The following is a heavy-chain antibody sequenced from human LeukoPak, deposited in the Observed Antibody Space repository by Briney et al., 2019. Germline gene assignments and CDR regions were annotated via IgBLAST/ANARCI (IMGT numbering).Heavy chain of an antibody. Sequence: SVKVSCKATGYIFTGYYIHWVRQAPGQGLEWMGGIIPIFGTANYAQKFQGRVTITADESTSTAYMELSSLRSEDTAVYYCARRAGIVVVVAGGWFDPWGQGTLVTVSS. CDR3: ARRAGIVVVVAGGWFDP. D-gene: IGHD2-15*01. V-gene: IGHV1-69*13. J-gene: IGHJ5*02. CDR2: IIPIFGTA. CDR1: GYIFTGYY.